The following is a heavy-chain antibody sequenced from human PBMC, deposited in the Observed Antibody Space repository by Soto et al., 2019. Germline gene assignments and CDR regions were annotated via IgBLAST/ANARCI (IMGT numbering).Heavy chain of an antibody. CDR2: IYYSGST. Sequence: PSETLSLTCTVSGGPISGYYWSWIRQPPGKGLEWIGYIYYSGSTNYNPSLKSRVTISVDTSKNQFSLKLTSVTAADTAVYYCTRANYGSQSYYNCVDAWGHGTMVTVSS. D-gene: IGHD3-10*01. V-gene: IGHV4-59*01. J-gene: IGHJ5*01. CDR3: TRANYGSQSYYNCVDA. CDR1: GGPISGYY.